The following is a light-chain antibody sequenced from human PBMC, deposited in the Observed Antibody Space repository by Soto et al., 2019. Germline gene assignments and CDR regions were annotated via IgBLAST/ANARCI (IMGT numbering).Light chain of an antibody. J-gene: IGKJ1*01. CDR1: QSIRSY. V-gene: IGKV1-39*01. CDR2: AAS. CDR3: QQSYITPPGT. Sequence: IQMTQSPSSLSASVGDRVTITCRASQSIRSYLNWYQQKPGKAPKLLIYAASGLQTGVPSRFSGSGSGTDFTLSISSLQREDFATYYCQQSYITPPGTFGQGTKVEI.